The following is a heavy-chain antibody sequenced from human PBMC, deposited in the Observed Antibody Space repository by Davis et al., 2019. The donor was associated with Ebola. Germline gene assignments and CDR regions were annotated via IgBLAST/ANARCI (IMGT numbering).Heavy chain of an antibody. CDR1: GFTFSNAW. CDR2: IKSKTDGGTT. CDR3: TTDIEFAFFAAAGTVDY. V-gene: IGHV3-15*07. D-gene: IGHD6-13*01. J-gene: IGHJ4*02. Sequence: PGGSLRLSCAASGFTFSNAWMNWVRQAPGKGLEWVGRIKSKTDGGTTDYAAPVKGRFTISRDDSKNTLYLQMNSLKTEDTAVYYCTTDIEFAFFAAAGTVDYWGQGTLVTVSS.